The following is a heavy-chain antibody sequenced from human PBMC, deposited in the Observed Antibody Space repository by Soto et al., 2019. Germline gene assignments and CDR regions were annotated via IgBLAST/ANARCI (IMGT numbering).Heavy chain of an antibody. J-gene: IGHJ4*02. CDR2: IYYSGST. Sequence: SDTLSLTGTVSVGAISRGGYYSSWIRQHPGKGLEWIGYIYYSGSTYYNPSLKSRVTISVDTSKNQFSLKLSSVTAADTAVYYCARDRGSGSYYNPYFDYWGQGTLVTVSS. V-gene: IGHV4-31*03. D-gene: IGHD3-10*01. CDR3: ARDRGSGSYYNPYFDY. CDR1: VGAISRGGYY.